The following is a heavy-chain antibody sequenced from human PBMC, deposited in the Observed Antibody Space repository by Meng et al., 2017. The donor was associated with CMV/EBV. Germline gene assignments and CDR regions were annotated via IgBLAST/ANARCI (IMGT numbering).Heavy chain of an antibody. J-gene: IGHJ5*02. CDR3: ARGERNYDSSGYTTNWFDP. CDR2: INHSGST. D-gene: IGHD3-22*01. Sequence: SFRGYAWSWIRQSPGKGLEWMGEINHSGSTNYKPSLKSRVTISVDTSKNQFSLKLSSVTAADTAVYYCARGERNYDSSGYTTNWFDPWGQGTLVTAPQ. CDR1: SFRGYA. V-gene: IGHV4-34*01.